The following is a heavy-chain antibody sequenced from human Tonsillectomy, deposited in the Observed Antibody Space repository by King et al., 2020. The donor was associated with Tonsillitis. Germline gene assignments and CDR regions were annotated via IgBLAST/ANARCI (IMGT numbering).Heavy chain of an antibody. D-gene: IGHD2-2*01. J-gene: IGHJ4*02. CDR3: ANGGSATSLFDY. CDR2: ISWNSNYI. Sequence: VQLVESGGGLVQPGRSLRLSCAASGFTFDDYAMHWVRQAPGKGLEWVSGISWNSNYIAYADSVKGRLTISRDNAKNSLYLQMHSLRAEDSAFYYCANGGSATSLFDYWGQGTLVTVSS. V-gene: IGHV3-9*01. CDR1: GFTFDDYA.